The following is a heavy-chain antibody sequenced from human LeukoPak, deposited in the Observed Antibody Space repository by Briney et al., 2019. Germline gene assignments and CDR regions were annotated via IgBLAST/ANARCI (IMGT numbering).Heavy chain of an antibody. V-gene: IGHV1-2*02. D-gene: IGHD3-3*01. CDR1: GYTLTGCY. CDR3: ARELWSGVNDNSPHLDY. Sequence: ASVKVSCEASGYTLTGCYIHWVRQAPGQGLEWMGWTNPNSGGTTYAQKFQGRVTMTMDTSITTTYMDLSRLTSDDTAVYYCARELWSGVNDNSPHLDYWGQGTLVTVSS. J-gene: IGHJ4*02. CDR2: TNPNSGGT.